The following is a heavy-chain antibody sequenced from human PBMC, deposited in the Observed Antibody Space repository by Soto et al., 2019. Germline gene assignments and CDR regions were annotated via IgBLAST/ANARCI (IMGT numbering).Heavy chain of an antibody. D-gene: IGHD3-10*01. CDR3: AKGGITMVRGVIIRWGFDY. CDR1: GFTVSTKY. J-gene: IGHJ4*02. CDR2: IYSGGST. V-gene: IGHV3-66*01. Sequence: PGGSLRLSCAASGFTVSTKYMSWVRQAPGKGLEWVSVIYSGGSTFYADSVRGRFTISRDNSKNTVNLQMNSLRAEDTAVYYCAKGGITMVRGVIIRWGFDYWGQGTLVTVSS.